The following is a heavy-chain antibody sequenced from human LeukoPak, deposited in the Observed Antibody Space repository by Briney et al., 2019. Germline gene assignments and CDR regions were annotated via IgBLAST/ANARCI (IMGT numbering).Heavy chain of an antibody. Sequence: GESLKISCKGSGYSFTSHWIGWVRQMPGKGLEWMGIIYPGDSKTRYSPSFQGQVTISADKFISTAYLQWSSLKASDTAMYYCARQYDDWGSRWGQGTLATVSS. CDR3: ARQYDDWGSR. V-gene: IGHV5-51*01. J-gene: IGHJ4*02. D-gene: IGHD3-16*01. CDR1: GYSFTSHW. CDR2: IYPGDSKT.